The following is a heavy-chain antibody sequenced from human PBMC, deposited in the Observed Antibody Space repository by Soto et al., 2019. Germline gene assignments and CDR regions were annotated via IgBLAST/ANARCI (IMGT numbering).Heavy chain of an antibody. J-gene: IGHJ6*03. CDR3: AGAFRGWLPITGTTGYYYYMDV. Sequence: PSATLSLTCTVSGGSISSYYWSWIRQPPGKGLEWIGYIYYSGSTNYNPSLESRVTISVDTSKKQFSLKLSSVTATDTAVYYCAGAFRGWLPITGTTGYYYYMDVWGKGTTVTVSS. CDR1: GGSISSYY. V-gene: IGHV4-59*08. CDR2: IYYSGST. D-gene: IGHD1-7*01.